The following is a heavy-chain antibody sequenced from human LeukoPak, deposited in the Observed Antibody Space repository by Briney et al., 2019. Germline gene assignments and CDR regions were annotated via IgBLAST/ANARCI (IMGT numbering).Heavy chain of an antibody. D-gene: IGHD2-15*01. CDR1: GGSISGYY. Sequence: SETLSLTCTVSGGSISGYYWSWTRQPPGKGLEWIGYVYYSGSTNYNPSLKSRVTMSVDTSKNQFSLKLKSVTAADTAVYYCARYCNGVNCFSFDYWGQGALVTVSS. CDR2: VYYSGST. V-gene: IGHV4-59*01. J-gene: IGHJ4*02. CDR3: ARYCNGVNCFSFDY.